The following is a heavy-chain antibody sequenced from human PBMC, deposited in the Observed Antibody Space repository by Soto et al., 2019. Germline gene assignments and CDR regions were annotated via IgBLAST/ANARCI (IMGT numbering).Heavy chain of an antibody. CDR2: ISGSGGST. Sequence: PGGSLRLSCAASGFTFSSYAMSWVRQAPGKGLEWVSAISGSGGSTYYADSVKGRFTISRDNSKNTLYLQMNSLRAEDTAVYYCAKGGPCSGGSCYSDVLYWGQGTLVTVSS. J-gene: IGHJ4*02. V-gene: IGHV3-23*01. D-gene: IGHD2-15*01. CDR1: GFTFSSYA. CDR3: AKGGPCSGGSCYSDVLY.